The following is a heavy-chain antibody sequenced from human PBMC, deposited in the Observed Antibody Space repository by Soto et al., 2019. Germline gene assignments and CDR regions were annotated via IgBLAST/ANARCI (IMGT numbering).Heavy chain of an antibody. CDR1: GFTFSSYG. J-gene: IGHJ5*02. CDR2: ISYDGSNK. Sequence: SLRLSCAASGFTFSSYGMHWVRQAPGKGLEWVAVISYDGSNKYYADSVKGRFTISRDNSKNTLYLQMNSLRAEDTAVYYCAKRLAATMGTEFDPWGQGTLVTVSS. V-gene: IGHV3-30*18. CDR3: AKRLAATMGTEFDP. D-gene: IGHD6-6*01.